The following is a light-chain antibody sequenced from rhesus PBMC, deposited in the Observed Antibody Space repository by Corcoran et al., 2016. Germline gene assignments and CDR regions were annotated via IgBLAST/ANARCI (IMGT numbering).Light chain of an antibody. CDR1: QVICSW. J-gene: IGKJ2*01. CDR2: YAS. CDR3: QQYDDLPYS. V-gene: IGKV1-19*01. Sequence: DIQMTQSPSSLSASVGDKVTITCHASQVICSWLAWYQQKSGKAPKPLLYYASSLQSGVPSRFSGSGSRTDYTLTISSRQPEDFATYYCQQYDDLPYSFGQGTKVEIK.